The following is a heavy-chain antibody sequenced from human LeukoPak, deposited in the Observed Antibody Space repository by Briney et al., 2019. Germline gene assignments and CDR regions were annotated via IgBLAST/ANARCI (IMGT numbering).Heavy chain of an antibody. CDR2: IYHSGST. CDR3: ARPDCSGGSCYSVYAFDI. J-gene: IGHJ3*02. CDR1: GYSISSGYY. D-gene: IGHD2-15*01. V-gene: IGHV4-38-2*01. Sequence: PSETLSLTCAVSGYSISSGYYWGWIRQPPGKGLEWIGGIYHSGSTYYNPSLKSRVTISVDTSKNQFSLKLSSVTAADTAVYYCARPDCSGGSCYSVYAFDIWGQGTMVTVSS.